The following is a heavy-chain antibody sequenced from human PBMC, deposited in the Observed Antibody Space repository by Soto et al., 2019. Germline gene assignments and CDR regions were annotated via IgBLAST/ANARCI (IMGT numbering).Heavy chain of an antibody. D-gene: IGHD6-13*01. CDR2: MWYDGSYK. Sequence: GGSLRLSCTASGFSFSTYGMHWVRQAPGKGLEWVAVMWYDGSYKFYGDSVKGRFTISRDNSKNTLYLQMNTLRAEDTAVYFCARGPPYSSNWCWYLDLWGRGTLVTVSS. CDR3: ARGPPYSSNWCWYLDL. J-gene: IGHJ2*01. CDR1: GFSFSTYG. V-gene: IGHV3-33*01.